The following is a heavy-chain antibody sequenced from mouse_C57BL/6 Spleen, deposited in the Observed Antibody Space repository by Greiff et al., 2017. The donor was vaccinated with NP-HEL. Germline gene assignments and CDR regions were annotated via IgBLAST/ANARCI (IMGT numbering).Heavy chain of an antibody. Sequence: VQLQESGPELVKPGASVKISCKASGYAFSSSWMNWVKQRPGKGLEWIGRIYPGDGDTNYNGKFKGKATLTADKSSSTAYMQLSSLTSEDSAVYFCARPPYYGSSSYAMDYWGQGTSVTVSS. V-gene: IGHV1-82*01. D-gene: IGHD1-1*01. CDR2: IYPGDGDT. CDR1: GYAFSSSW. J-gene: IGHJ4*01. CDR3: ARPPYYGSSSYAMDY.